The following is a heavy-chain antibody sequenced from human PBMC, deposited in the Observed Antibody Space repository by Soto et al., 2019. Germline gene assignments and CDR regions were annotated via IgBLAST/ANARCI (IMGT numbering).Heavy chain of an antibody. V-gene: IGHV3-53*04. CDR2: IYSGGNT. Sequence: EVQRVESGGGLVQPGGSLRLSCTASGFSVSSNYMSWIRQAPGRGLEWVSSIYSGGNTYYGDSAKGRFTISRHNSENTLYLQMNSLRPEDTAIYYCTTDMVRDPWGQGTLVTVSS. CDR3: TTDMVRDP. CDR1: GFSVSSNY. D-gene: IGHD3-10*01. J-gene: IGHJ5*02.